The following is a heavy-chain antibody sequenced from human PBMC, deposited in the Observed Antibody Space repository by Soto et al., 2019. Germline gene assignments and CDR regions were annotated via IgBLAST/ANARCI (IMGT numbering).Heavy chain of an antibody. CDR3: ARHDDYYYDSSGYYGYFQH. V-gene: IGHV5-51*01. CDR1: GYSFTSYW. J-gene: IGHJ1*01. CDR2: IYPGDSDT. Sequence: PGESLKISCKGSGYSFTSYWIGWVRQMPGKALEWMGIIYPGDSDTRYSPSFQGQVTISADKSISTAYLQWSSLKASDTAMYYCARHDDYYYDSSGYYGYFQHWGQGTLVTVSS. D-gene: IGHD3-22*01.